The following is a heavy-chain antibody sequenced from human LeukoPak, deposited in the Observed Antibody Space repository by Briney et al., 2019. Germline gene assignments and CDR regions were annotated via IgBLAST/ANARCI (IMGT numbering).Heavy chain of an antibody. Sequence: GASVKVSCKASGGTFSNYAISWVRQAPGQGLEWMGGIIPIFGTANYAQKFQGRVTITADESTSTAYMELSSLRSEDTAVYYCARLGDHSSGWYDGVSATKNVRAFDIWGQGTMVTVSS. V-gene: IGHV1-69*13. D-gene: IGHD6-19*01. CDR1: GGTFSNYA. CDR3: ARLGDHSSGWYDGVSATKNVRAFDI. CDR2: IIPIFGTA. J-gene: IGHJ3*02.